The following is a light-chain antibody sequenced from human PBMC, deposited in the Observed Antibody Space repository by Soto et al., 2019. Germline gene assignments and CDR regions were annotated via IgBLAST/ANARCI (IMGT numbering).Light chain of an antibody. Sequence: EVVLTQSPATLSVSPGESVTLSCRASQGIGDTLAWYQHKPGQTPRLLIYDTSARATGVQARFSGSGFGTDFTLTISSLAPEHFAVYYCQQRSNWPLTFGGGAKVDIK. V-gene: IGKV3D-11*01. CDR2: DTS. J-gene: IGKJ4*01. CDR1: QGIGDT. CDR3: QQRSNWPLT.